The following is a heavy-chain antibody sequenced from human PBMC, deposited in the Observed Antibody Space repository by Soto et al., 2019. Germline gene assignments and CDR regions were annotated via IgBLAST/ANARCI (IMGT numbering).Heavy chain of an antibody. J-gene: IGHJ5*02. CDR2: TRNKANSYTT. Sequence: EVQLVESGGGLVQPGGSLRLSCAASGFTFSDHHMDWVRQAPGKGLEWVGRTRNKANSYTTEYAASVKGRFTISRDDSKNSLYLQMNSLKNEATAVYYCSRDLGSWGQGTLVTVSS. CDR1: GFTFSDHH. V-gene: IGHV3-72*01. CDR3: SRDLGS.